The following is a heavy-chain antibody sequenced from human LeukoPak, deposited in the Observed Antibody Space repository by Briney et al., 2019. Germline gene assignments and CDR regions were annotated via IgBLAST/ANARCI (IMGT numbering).Heavy chain of an antibody. J-gene: IGHJ5*02. Sequence: GGSLRLSCAASGFTFSSYGMHWVRQAPGKGLEWVAVIWYDGSNKYYADSVKGRFTISRDNSKNTLYLQMNSLSAEDTAVYYCARDRLWFGELFSPGWFDPWGQGTLVTVSS. D-gene: IGHD3-10*01. CDR3: ARDRLWFGELFSPGWFDP. CDR2: IWYDGSNK. V-gene: IGHV3-33*01. CDR1: GFTFSSYG.